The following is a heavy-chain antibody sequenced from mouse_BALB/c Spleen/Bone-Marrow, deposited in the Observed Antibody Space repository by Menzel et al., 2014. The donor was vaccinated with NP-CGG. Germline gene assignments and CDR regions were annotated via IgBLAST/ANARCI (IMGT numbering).Heavy chain of an antibody. Sequence: EVHLVESGGDLVKPGGSLKLSRAASGFTFSTYIMSWVRQTPEKRLEWVATISSGGRYIFYPDSVKGRFTLSRDNAKNTLYLQMSSLRSDDTAMYYCTREEDYDGNYKFAYWGQGTLVTVSA. D-gene: IGHD2-3*01. CDR3: TREEDYDGNYKFAY. CDR2: ISSGGRYI. CDR1: GFTFSTYI. V-gene: IGHV5-6-4*01. J-gene: IGHJ3*01.